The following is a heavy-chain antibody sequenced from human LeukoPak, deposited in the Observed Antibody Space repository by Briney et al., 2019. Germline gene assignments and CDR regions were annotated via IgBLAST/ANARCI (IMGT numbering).Heavy chain of an antibody. D-gene: IGHD3-10*01. CDR3: ARVGYYYGSGSYYNGYYYYMDV. Sequence: ASVKVSCKAFGYTFTSNYMHWVRQAPGQGPEWMGVISPSGGSTTYAQKFQGRVTLTRDMSTSTDYLELSSLRSEDTAVYYCARVGYYYGSGSYYNGYYYYMDVWGKGTTVTVSS. CDR1: GYTFTSNY. CDR2: ISPSGGST. V-gene: IGHV1-46*01. J-gene: IGHJ6*03.